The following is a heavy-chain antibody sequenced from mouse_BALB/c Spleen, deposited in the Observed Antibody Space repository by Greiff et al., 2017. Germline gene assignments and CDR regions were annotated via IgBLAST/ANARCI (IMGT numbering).Heavy chain of an antibody. V-gene: IGHV2-9*02. Sequence: VQLQESGPGLVAPSQSLSITCTVSGFSLTSYGVHWVRQPPGKGLEWLGVIWAGGSTNYNSALMSRLSISKDNSKSQVFLKMNSLQTDDTAMYYCARDLAGNWEAWFAYWGQGTLVTVSA. CDR3: ARDLAGNWEAWFAY. CDR1: GFSLTSYG. CDR2: IWAGGST. D-gene: IGHD4-1*01. J-gene: IGHJ3*01.